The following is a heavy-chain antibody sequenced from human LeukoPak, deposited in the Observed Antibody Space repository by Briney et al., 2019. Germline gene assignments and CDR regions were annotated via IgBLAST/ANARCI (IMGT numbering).Heavy chain of an antibody. CDR2: ISWNSGSI. V-gene: IGHV3-9*01. J-gene: IGHJ5*02. CDR1: GFTFDDYA. CDR3: AKDKGYGYYNWFDP. Sequence: GRSLRLSCAASGFTFDDYAMHWVRQAPGKGLEWVSGISWNSGSIGYADSVKGRFTISRDNAKNPLYLQMNSLRAEDTALYYCAKDKGYGYYNWFDPWGQGTLVTVSS. D-gene: IGHD5-18*01.